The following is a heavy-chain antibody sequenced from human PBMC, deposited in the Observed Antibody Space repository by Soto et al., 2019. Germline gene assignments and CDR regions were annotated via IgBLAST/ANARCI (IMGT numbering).Heavy chain of an antibody. CDR3: ARDTVRGSHAPGADY. Sequence: QVQLVESGGGVVQPGRSLRLSCAASGFTFSAYAIHWVRQAPGKGLEWVGVISYDGNNKYFGNSVKGRFTISRDNSKNTVYLQMNSLRAEDTAVYYCARDTVRGSHAPGADYWGQGTLVTVSS. J-gene: IGHJ4*02. CDR2: ISYDGNNK. V-gene: IGHV3-30*03. CDR1: GFTFSAYA. D-gene: IGHD1-1*01.